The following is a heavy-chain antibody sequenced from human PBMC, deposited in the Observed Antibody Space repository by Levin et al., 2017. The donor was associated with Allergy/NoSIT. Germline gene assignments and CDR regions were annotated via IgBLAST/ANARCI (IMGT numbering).Heavy chain of an antibody. Sequence: GESLKISCAASGFTFSSYWMSWVRQAPGKGLEWVANIKQDGNEKYYVDSVKGRFTVSRDNTKNSLYLQMNSLRAEDTAVYYCARDGRMIIGKYYYYGMDVWGQGTTVIVSS. CDR3: ARDGRMIIGKYYYYGMDV. CDR1: GFTFSSYW. CDR2: IKQDGNEK. V-gene: IGHV3-7*01. J-gene: IGHJ6*02. D-gene: IGHD3-22*01.